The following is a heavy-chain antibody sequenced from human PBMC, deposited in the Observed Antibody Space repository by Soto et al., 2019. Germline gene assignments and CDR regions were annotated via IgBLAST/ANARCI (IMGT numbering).Heavy chain of an antibody. CDR1: GGSISSSSYY. CDR2: IYYSGST. CDR3: ARQDILTGYKYYYYYYMDV. V-gene: IGHV4-39*01. J-gene: IGHJ6*03. Sequence: SETLSLTCTVSGGSISSSSYYWGWIRQPPGKGLEWIGSIYYSGSTYYNPSLKSRVTISVDTSKNQFSLKLSSVTAADTAVYYCARQDILTGYKYYYYYYMDVWGKGTTVTVSS. D-gene: IGHD3-9*01.